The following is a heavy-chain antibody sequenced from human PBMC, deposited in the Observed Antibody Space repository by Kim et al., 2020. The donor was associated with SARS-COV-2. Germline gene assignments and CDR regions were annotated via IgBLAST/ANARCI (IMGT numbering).Heavy chain of an antibody. Sequence: GGSLRLSCAASGFTFSSYSMNWVRQAPGKGLEWVSYISSSSSTIYYADSVKGRFTISRDNAKNSLSPQLTTLRDAATALHYCATHARRLLHSGFDYWA. CDR3: ATHARRLLHSGFDY. CDR1: GFTFSSYS. D-gene: IGHD3-10*01. J-gene: IGHJ4*01. CDR2: ISSSSSTI. V-gene: IGHV3-48*02.